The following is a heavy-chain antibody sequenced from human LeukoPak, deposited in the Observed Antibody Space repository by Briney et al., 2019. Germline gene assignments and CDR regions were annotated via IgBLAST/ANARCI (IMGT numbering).Heavy chain of an antibody. V-gene: IGHV3-7*04. CDR3: ARGGYQLLWY. CDR1: GFTFSTYW. CDR2: IKQDGSEK. J-gene: IGHJ4*02. D-gene: IGHD2-2*01. Sequence: GGSLRLSCAASGFTFSTYWMSWVRQAPGTGLEWVASIKQDGSEKSYVDSVKGRFTISRDNAKNSLYLQMNSLRADDTAVYYCARGGYQLLWYWGQGTLVTVSS.